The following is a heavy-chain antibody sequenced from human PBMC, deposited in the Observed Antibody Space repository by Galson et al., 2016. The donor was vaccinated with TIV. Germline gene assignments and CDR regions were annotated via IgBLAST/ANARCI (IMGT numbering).Heavy chain of an antibody. CDR2: ISGYSGNT. V-gene: IGHV1-18*04. J-gene: IGHJ4*02. CDR3: ARGATVTPYSFFDY. D-gene: IGHD4-17*01. Sequence: SVKVSCKASGYTFSSYSINWVRQAPGQGLEGMGWISGYSGNTNYAQKFQGRVTMTTDTSTGTAYMELRSLRSDDTAVYYCARGATVTPYSFFDYWGQGTLVTVFS. CDR1: GYTFSSYS.